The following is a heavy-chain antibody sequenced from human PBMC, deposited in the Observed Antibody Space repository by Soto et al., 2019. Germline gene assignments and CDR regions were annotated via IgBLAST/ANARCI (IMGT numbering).Heavy chain of an antibody. CDR2: ISGSGGST. D-gene: IGHD2-2*01. CDR1: GFTFSSYA. CDR3: AKDIGYIVVVPAANDY. J-gene: IGHJ4*02. Sequence: GSLRLSCAASGFTFSSYAMSWVRQAPGKGLEWVSAISGSGGSTYYADSVKGRFTISRDNSKNTLYLQMNSLRAEDTAVYYCAKDIGYIVVVPAANDYWGQGTLVTVSS. V-gene: IGHV3-23*01.